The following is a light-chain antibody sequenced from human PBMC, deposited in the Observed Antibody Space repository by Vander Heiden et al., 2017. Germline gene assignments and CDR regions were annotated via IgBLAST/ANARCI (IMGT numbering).Light chain of an antibody. CDR1: TGAVTSGHY. Sequence: QAVVTQEPSLTVSPGGTVILTCGSSTGAVTSGHYPSWFQQKPGHAPRTLIYDTNNSPSWTPARFSGSLFGGKAALTLSGAQPEDEADYYCSFSYSGSFVVFGGGTRLTVL. V-gene: IGLV7-46*01. J-gene: IGLJ3*02. CDR2: DTN. CDR3: SFSYSGSFVV.